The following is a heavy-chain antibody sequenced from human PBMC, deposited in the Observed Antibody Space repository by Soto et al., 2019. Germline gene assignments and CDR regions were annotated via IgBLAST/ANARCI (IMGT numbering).Heavy chain of an antibody. Sequence: QVQLQESGPGLVRPSETLSLTCTVSGVSISSGSFYCNWIRQPPGKGLEWIGYVDGTGSTNCSPALKSRVSIPNNTSRNHFSHQRTCVTAADTAVYYCSRSDSSGHGSEVDYWGQGPLVTVSS. V-gene: IGHV4-61*03. J-gene: IGHJ4*02. CDR2: VDGTGST. CDR3: SRSDSSGHGSEVDY. D-gene: IGHD6-19*01. CDR1: GVSISSGSFY.